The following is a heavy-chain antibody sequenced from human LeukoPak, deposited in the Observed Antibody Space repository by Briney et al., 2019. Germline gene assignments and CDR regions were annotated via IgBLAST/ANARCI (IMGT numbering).Heavy chain of an antibody. CDR3: AKDRNPPPPYDTSGFPLD. Sequence: PGGSLRLSCAASGFTFNNYAMSWVRQAPGKGLDWVSSISVSGGSTYYTDSVKGRFTISRDNSENTLYLQMNSLRAEDTAVYYCAKDRNPPPPYDTSGFPLDWGQGTLVTVSS. CDR1: GFTFNNYA. CDR2: ISVSGGST. D-gene: IGHD3-22*01. V-gene: IGHV3-23*01. J-gene: IGHJ4*02.